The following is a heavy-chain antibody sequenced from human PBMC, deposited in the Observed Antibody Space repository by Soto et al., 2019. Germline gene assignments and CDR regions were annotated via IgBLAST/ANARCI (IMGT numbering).Heavy chain of an antibody. CDR1: GGSFSGYY. Sequence: SETLSLTCAVYGGSFSGYYWSWIRQPPGKGLEWIGEINHGGSTNYNPSLKSRVTISVDTSKNQFSLKLSSVTAADTAVYYCAGTGYYYYYGMDVWGQGTTVTVSS. V-gene: IGHV4-34*01. CDR2: INHGGST. J-gene: IGHJ6*02. CDR3: AGTGYYYYYGMDV.